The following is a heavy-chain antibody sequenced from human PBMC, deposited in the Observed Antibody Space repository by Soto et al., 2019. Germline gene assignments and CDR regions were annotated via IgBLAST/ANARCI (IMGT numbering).Heavy chain of an antibody. CDR3: FLGLAQGYYYAMHV. CDR1: GFAFSTYM. J-gene: IGHJ6*02. V-gene: IGHV3-30*04. CDR2: ISHDGRNE. D-gene: IGHD3-3*01. Sequence: LGGSLRLSCTASGFAFSTYMMHWVRQAPGKGLECVATISHDGRNEYFADSVKGRFTVSRDNFRNTLYLQMTSLRAEDTAVYYCFLGLAQGYYYAMHVWGQGTTATVSS.